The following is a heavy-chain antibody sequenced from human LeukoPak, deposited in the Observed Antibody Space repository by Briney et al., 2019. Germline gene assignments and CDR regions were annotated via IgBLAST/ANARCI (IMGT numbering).Heavy chain of an antibody. Sequence: GGSLRLSCAASGFTFSSYEMNWVRQAPGKGLEWVSAIGGSGGSTYYADSVKGRFTISRDNSKNTLYLQMNSLRAEDTAVYYCAKDARGYSYGYFDYWGQGTLVTVSS. CDR2: IGGSGGST. CDR1: GFTFSSYE. V-gene: IGHV3-23*01. J-gene: IGHJ4*02. D-gene: IGHD5-18*01. CDR3: AKDARGYSYGYFDY.